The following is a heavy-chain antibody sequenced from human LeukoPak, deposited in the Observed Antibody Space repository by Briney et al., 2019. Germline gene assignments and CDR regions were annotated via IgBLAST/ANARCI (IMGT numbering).Heavy chain of an antibody. CDR2: INHSGST. D-gene: IGHD3-22*01. V-gene: IGHV4-34*01. CDR1: GGSFSGYY. CDR3: ARRYYYEIDI. Sequence: SETLSLTCAVYGGSFSGYYWSWIRQPPGKGMEWIGEINHSGSTNYTPSLKSRVTISVDTSKNQFSLKLSSVTAADSAVYYCARRYYYEIDIWGQGRMVTVSS. J-gene: IGHJ3*02.